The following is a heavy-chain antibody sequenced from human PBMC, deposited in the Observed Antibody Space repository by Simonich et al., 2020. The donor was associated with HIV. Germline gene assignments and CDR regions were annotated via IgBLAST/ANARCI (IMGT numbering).Heavy chain of an antibody. CDR1: GGSFSGYY. J-gene: IGHJ4*02. CDR3: ARHRGAGYFDY. Sequence: QVQLQQWGAGLLKPSETLSLTCAVYGGSFSGYYWSWIRQPPGKGLEWIGEINHNGSTNYNPTLKSRVTISVDTSKNQFSLKLSSVTAADTAVYYCARHRGAGYFDYWGQGTLVTVSS. V-gene: IGHV4-34*01. CDR2: INHNGST.